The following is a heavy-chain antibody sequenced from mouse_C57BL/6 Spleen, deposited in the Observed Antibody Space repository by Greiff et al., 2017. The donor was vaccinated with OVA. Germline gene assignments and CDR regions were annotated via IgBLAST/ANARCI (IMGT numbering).Heavy chain of an antibody. CDR1: GYAFTNYL. Sequence: VQLQQSGAELVRPGTSVKVSCKASGYAFTNYLIEWVKQRPGQGLEWIGVINPGSGGTNYNEKFKGKATLTADKSSSTAYMQLSSLTSEDSAVYFCARMLVAGDYYAMDYWGQGTSVTVSS. V-gene: IGHV1-54*01. CDR2: INPGSGGT. CDR3: ARMLVAGDYYAMDY. J-gene: IGHJ4*01. D-gene: IGHD1-1*02.